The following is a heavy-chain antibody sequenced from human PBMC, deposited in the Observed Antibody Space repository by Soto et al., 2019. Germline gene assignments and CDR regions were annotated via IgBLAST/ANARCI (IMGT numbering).Heavy chain of an antibody. V-gene: IGHV3-33*01. D-gene: IGHD3-10*01. CDR3: VRDTARAMVRIYYGMDV. CDR1: GFTFSSYG. J-gene: IGHJ6*02. CDR2: IWYDGSNK. Sequence: QVQLVESGGGVVQPGRSLRLSCAASGFTFSSYGMHWVRQAPCNGLEWVAVIWYDGSNKYYADSVKGRFTISRDNSKNTLYLQMSSLRAEDTAVYYRVRDTARAMVRIYYGMDVWGQGTTGTVSS.